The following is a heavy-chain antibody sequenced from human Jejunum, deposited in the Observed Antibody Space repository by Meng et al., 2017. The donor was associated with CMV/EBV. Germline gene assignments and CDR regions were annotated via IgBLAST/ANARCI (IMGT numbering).Heavy chain of an antibody. J-gene: IGHJ5*02. V-gene: IGHV5-51*03. CDR3: ARRVWLGNYNWFDP. CDR2: IYPGDSDT. Sequence: EVQLVQSGAEVKKPGGSLKHPGRGFGYRFTGDWFGWVRQMPGKGLEWMGIIYPGDSDTTYSPSFQGQVTMSVDKSSDTAYLQWSSLKASDTAIYYCARRVWLGNYNWFDPWGQGTLVTVSS. D-gene: IGHD6-19*01. CDR1: GYRFTGDW.